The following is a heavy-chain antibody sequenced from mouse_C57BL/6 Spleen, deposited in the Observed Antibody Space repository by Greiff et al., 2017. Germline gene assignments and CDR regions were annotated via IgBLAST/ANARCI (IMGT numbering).Heavy chain of an antibody. V-gene: IGHV1-9*01. D-gene: IGHD1-1*01. CDR1: GYTFTGYW. Sequence: VQLQESGAELMKPGASVKLSCKATGYTFTGYWIEWVKQRPGHGLEWIGEILPGSGSTNYNEKFKGKATFTADTSSNTAYMQLSSLTTEDSAIYYCARSGYYYGSSYRYFDVWGTGTTVTVSS. J-gene: IGHJ1*03. CDR2: ILPGSGST. CDR3: ARSGYYYGSSYRYFDV.